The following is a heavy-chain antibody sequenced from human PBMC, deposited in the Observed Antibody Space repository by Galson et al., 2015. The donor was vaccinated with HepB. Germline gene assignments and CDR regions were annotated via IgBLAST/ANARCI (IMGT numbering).Heavy chain of an antibody. Sequence: SLRLSCAASGFTFSSYAMHWVRRAPGKGLEWVAVISYDGSNKYYADSVKGRFTISRDNSKNTLYLQMNSLRAEDTAVYYCARCRCEAGDYYYGMDVWGQGTTVTVSS. CDR1: GFTFSSYA. D-gene: IGHD2-15*01. CDR3: ARCRCEAGDYYYGMDV. CDR2: ISYDGSNK. V-gene: IGHV3-30*04. J-gene: IGHJ6*02.